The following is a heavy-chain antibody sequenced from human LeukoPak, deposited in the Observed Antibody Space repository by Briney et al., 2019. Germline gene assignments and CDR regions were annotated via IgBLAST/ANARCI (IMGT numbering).Heavy chain of an antibody. Sequence: ASVKVSCKASGYTFTNYGITWVRQASGQGLEWMGWINPNSGNTGYAQKFQGRVTITRNTSISTAYMELSSLKSDDTAVYYCARSGREGYYGSGSYYNPSNWFDPWGQGTLVTVSS. V-gene: IGHV1-8*03. J-gene: IGHJ5*02. D-gene: IGHD3-10*01. CDR1: GYTFTNYG. CDR3: ARSGREGYYGSGSYYNPSNWFDP. CDR2: INPNSGNT.